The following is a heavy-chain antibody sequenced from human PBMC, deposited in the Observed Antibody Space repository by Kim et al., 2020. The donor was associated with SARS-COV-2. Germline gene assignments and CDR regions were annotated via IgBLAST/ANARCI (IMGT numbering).Heavy chain of an antibody. V-gene: IGHV4-4*07. D-gene: IGHD2-2*01. CDR1: GDSISSSR. Sequence: SETLSLTCTVSGDSISSSRWSWIRQTAGKGLEWIGRIQSGGRSDYNPSLKSRVTVSLDMSKSQFSLKLTSVTAADTAVYYCARTKVPASYGAFDICGQGT. CDR3: ARTKVPASYGAFDI. J-gene: IGHJ3*02. CDR2: IQSGGRS.